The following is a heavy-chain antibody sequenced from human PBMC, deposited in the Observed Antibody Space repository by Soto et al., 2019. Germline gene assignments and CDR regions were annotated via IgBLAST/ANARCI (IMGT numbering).Heavy chain of an antibody. J-gene: IGHJ4*02. Sequence: QVQLVESGGGVVQPGRSLRLSCAASGFTFSSYGMHWVRQAPGKGLEWVAVISYDGSNKYYADSVKGRFTISRDNSKNTLYLQMSSLRAEDTAVYYCAEVRYRGSYGDYWGQGTLVTVSS. CDR2: ISYDGSNK. V-gene: IGHV3-30*18. D-gene: IGHD1-26*01. CDR1: GFTFSSYG. CDR3: AEVRYRGSYGDY.